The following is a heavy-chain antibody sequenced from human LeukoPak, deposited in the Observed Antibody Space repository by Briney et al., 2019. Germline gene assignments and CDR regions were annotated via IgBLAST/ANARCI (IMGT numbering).Heavy chain of an antibody. CDR3: ASLLWFGELFGFDP. D-gene: IGHD3-10*01. CDR1: GGSISSGGYY. V-gene: IGHV4-31*03. CDR2: IYYSGST. Sequence: QTLSLTCTVSGGSISSGGYYWSWLRQHPGKGLEWIGYIYYSGSTYYNPSLKSRVTISVDTSKNQFSLKLSSVTAADTAVYYCASLLWFGELFGFDPWGQGTLVTVSS. J-gene: IGHJ5*02.